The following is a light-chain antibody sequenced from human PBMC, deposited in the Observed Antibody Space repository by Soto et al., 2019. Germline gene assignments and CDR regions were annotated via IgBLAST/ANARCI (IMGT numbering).Light chain of an antibody. CDR3: SSYTSSSTLEV. V-gene: IGLV2-14*01. J-gene: IGLJ1*01. CDR1: SSDFGGYNY. Sequence: VLTQPASVSGSPGQSITISCTGTSSDFGGYNYVSWYQQHPGKAPKLMIYDVSNRPSGVSNRFSGSKSGNTASLTISGLQAEDEADYYCSSYTSSSTLEVFGTGTKVTVL. CDR2: DVS.